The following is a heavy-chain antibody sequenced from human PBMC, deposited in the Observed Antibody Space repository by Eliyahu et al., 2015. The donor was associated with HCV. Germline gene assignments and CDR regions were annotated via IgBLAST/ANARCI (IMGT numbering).Heavy chain of an antibody. V-gene: IGHV4-39*01. CDR1: GXSISSSSXY. Sequence: QLQLQESGPGLVKPSETLSLTCTVXGXSISSSSXYWGWIRQPPGKGLXWIGSIYYSGSTSYNPSLKXRVTTSVDTSKNQFSLKLSSVTAADTAVYYCATQPGRPLQRLGNYGDYAPQHCWFDPWGQGTLVTVSS. J-gene: IGHJ5*02. CDR2: IYYSGST. D-gene: IGHD4-17*01. CDR3: ATQPGRPLQRLGNYGDYAPQHCWFDP.